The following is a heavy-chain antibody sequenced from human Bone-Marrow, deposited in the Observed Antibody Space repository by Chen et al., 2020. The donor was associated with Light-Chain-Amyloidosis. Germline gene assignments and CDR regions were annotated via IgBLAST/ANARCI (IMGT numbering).Heavy chain of an antibody. CDR2: INHSGST. D-gene: IGHD6-6*01. CDR1: GGSFSGYY. CDR3: AGLRGYSSSTYDY. Sequence: QVQLQQWGAGLLKPSETLSLTCAVYGGSFSGYYWSWIRQPPGKGLEWIGEINHSGSTNYNPSLKSRVTISVDTSKNQFSLNLSSVTAADTAVYYCAGLRGYSSSTYDYWGQGTLVTVSS. J-gene: IGHJ4*02. V-gene: IGHV4-34*01.